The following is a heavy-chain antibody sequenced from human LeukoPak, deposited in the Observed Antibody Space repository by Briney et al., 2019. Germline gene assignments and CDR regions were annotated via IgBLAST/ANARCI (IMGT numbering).Heavy chain of an antibody. Sequence: SETLSLTCAVYGGSFSGYYWSWIRQPPGKGLEWIGEINHSGSTNYNPSLKSRVTISVDTSKNQFSLKLSSVTAADTAVYYCARTSGYYYYYYMDVWGKGTTVTVSS. CDR1: GGSFSGYY. CDR3: ARTSGYYYYYYMDV. D-gene: IGHD3-10*01. J-gene: IGHJ6*03. V-gene: IGHV4-34*01. CDR2: INHSGST.